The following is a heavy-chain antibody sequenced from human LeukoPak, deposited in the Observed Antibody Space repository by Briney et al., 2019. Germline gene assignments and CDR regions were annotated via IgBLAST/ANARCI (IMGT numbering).Heavy chain of an antibody. D-gene: IGHD3-22*01. Sequence: SETLSLTCTVSGGSISSYNRSWIRQPPGKGLERIGYIYYSGSTNYNPSLKSRVTISVDTSKNQFSLKLSSVTAADTAVYYCARSSSYYDSSGHYNAFDIWGQGTMVTVSS. V-gene: IGHV4-59*01. CDR1: GGSISSYN. CDR3: ARSSSYYDSSGHYNAFDI. J-gene: IGHJ3*02. CDR2: IYYSGST.